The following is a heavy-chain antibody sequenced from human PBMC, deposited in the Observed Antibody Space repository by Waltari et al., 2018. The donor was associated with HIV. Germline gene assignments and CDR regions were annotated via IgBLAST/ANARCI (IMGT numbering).Heavy chain of an antibody. CDR3: ARTYSGSYPRGYAFNI. Sequence: QVQLQESGPGLVKPSETLSLTCTVSGGSISDYYWSWIRPPPGKGLELIGFIYYNGKTNYNPSLKRRVNISMGTSRNHFSLQLTFVTAADTAVYYCARTYSGSYPRGYAFNIWGQGTMVTVSS. CDR2: IYYNGKT. J-gene: IGHJ3*02. V-gene: IGHV4-59*01. CDR1: GGSISDYY. D-gene: IGHD1-26*01.